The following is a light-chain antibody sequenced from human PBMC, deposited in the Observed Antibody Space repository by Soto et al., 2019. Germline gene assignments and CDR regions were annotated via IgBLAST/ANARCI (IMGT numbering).Light chain of an antibody. V-gene: IGLV1-40*01. CDR2: GNS. J-gene: IGLJ2*01. CDR3: QSYDSGLSVV. Sequence: QSVLTQPPSVSGAPGQRVTISCTGSSSNIGAGYDVHWYHQLPGTAPKLLIYGNSNRPSGVPDRFSGSKSGTSASLAIAGLQAEDDSDYYCQSYDSGLSVVFGGGTKVTVL. CDR1: SSNIGAGYD.